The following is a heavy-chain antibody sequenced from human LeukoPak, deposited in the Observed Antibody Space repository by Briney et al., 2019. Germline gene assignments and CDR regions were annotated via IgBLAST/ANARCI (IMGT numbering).Heavy chain of an antibody. D-gene: IGHD3-10*01. Sequence: ASVKVSCKASGYTFTGYYMHWVRQAPGQGLEWMGWINPNSGGTNYAQKFQGRVTMTRDTSISTAYMELSRLRSDDTAVYYCARDQYYYGSGSYYRGAYYYYMDVWGKGTTVTISS. V-gene: IGHV1-2*02. CDR1: GYTFTGYY. CDR2: INPNSGGT. J-gene: IGHJ6*03. CDR3: ARDQYYYGSGSYYRGAYYYYMDV.